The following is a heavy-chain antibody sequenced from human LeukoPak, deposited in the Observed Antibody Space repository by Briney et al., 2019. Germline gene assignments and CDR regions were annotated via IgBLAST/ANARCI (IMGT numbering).Heavy chain of an antibody. CDR3: TRVQAGRAGLMDV. Sequence: GGSLRLSCGASGFTFSHAWMHWVRQAPGEGLVWVSRIDPDGSTTNYADSVKGRFTTSRDNAKNTLYLQMNSLRAEDTALYYCTRVQAGRAGLMDVWGRGTTVTVSS. J-gene: IGHJ6*02. CDR2: IDPDGSTT. D-gene: IGHD6-13*01. V-gene: IGHV3-74*01. CDR1: GFTFSHAW.